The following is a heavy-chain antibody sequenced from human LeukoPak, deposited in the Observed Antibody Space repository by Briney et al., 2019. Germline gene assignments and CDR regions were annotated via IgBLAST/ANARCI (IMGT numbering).Heavy chain of an antibody. CDR3: ARDCVDIAAAGTVYYYYYMDV. V-gene: IGHV3-30*04. CDR2: ISYDGSNK. Sequence: GGSLRLSCAASGFTFSSYAMHWVRQAPGKGLEWVAVISYDGSNKYYADSVKGRFTISRDNSKNTLYLQMNSLRAEDTAVYYCARDCVDIAAAGTVYYYYYMDVWGKGTTVTVSS. J-gene: IGHJ6*03. CDR1: GFTFSSYA. D-gene: IGHD6-13*01.